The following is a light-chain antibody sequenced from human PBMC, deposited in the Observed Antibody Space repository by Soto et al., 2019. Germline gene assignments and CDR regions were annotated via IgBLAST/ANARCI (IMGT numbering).Light chain of an antibody. CDR3: SSYTSATTYV. J-gene: IGLJ1*01. Sequence: QSALTQPASVSGSPGQSITISCTGTSSDVGAYNYDSWYQQYPGEAPKVLIYDVSHRPAGVSNRFSGSKSGNTASLTISGRQTQDEADYYCSSYTSATTYVFGTGTKVTVL. CDR2: DVS. CDR1: SSDVGAYNY. V-gene: IGLV2-14*01.